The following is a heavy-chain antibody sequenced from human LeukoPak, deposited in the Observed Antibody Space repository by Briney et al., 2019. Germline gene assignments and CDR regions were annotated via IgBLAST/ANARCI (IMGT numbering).Heavy chain of an antibody. J-gene: IGHJ4*02. D-gene: IGHD6-6*01. V-gene: IGHV4-4*07. CDR2: IHTSGST. CDR1: GGSIRTYY. Sequence: PSETLSLTCTLSGGSIRTYYWSWIRQPAGKALEWIGRIHTSGSTDYNPSLESRVSMPVDTSKNQFSLQLRSVTAADTAVYYCAREGSMTARPFVSIDYWGQGTLVTVSS. CDR3: AREGSMTARPFVSIDY.